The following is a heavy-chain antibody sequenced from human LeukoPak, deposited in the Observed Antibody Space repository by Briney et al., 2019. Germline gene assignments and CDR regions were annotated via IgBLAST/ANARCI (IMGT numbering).Heavy chain of an antibody. Sequence: ASVKVSCKASGYTFTSYHMHWVRQAPGQGLEWMGIINPSGGSTSYAQKFQGRVTMTRDTSTSTVYMELSSLRSEDTAVYYCARDSRLLLRFNWFGPWGQGTLVTVSS. J-gene: IGHJ5*02. CDR2: INPSGGST. CDR3: ARDSRLLLRFNWFGP. CDR1: GYTFTSYH. V-gene: IGHV1-46*01. D-gene: IGHD2-15*01.